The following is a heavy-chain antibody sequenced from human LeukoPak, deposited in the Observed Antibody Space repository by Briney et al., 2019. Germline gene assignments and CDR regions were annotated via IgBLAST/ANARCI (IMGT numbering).Heavy chain of an antibody. CDR3: ARRIYGGNTYNWFDP. V-gene: IGHV5-51*01. CDR1: GYSFTSYW. CDR2: IYPGDSDT. D-gene: IGHD4-23*01. J-gene: IGHJ5*02. Sequence: GESLKISCKGSGYSFTSYWIGLVRQMPGKGLEWMGIIYPGDSDTRYSPSFQGQVTISADKSISTAYLQWSSLKASDTAMYYCARRIYGGNTYNWFDPWGQGTLVTVSS.